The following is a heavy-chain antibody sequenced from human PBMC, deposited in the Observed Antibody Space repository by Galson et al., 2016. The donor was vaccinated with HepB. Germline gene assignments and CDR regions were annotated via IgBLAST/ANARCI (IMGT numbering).Heavy chain of an antibody. CDR1: GFPFNNYG. CDR2: IWFDGSEK. CDR3: ARVHSTIFGQQTISYYYGMDV. J-gene: IGHJ6*02. Sequence: SLRLSCAASGFPFNNYGLHWVRRAPGKGLEWVSVIWFDGSEKFYADSVKGRFTISRDNSKNTLYLQLDRLSAEDTAVYYCARVHSTIFGQQTISYYYGMDVWGQGTTVTVFS. V-gene: IGHV3-33*01. D-gene: IGHD3-3*01.